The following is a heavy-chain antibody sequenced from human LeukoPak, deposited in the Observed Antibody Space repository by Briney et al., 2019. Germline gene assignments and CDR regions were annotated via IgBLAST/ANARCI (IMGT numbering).Heavy chain of an antibody. D-gene: IGHD2-8*01. J-gene: IGHJ6*02. V-gene: IGHV4-61*02. CDR3: ARGFLGPNKNGMDV. CDR2: IYTSGST. Sequence: SQTLSLTCTVSGGSISSGSYYWSWIRQPAGKGLEWIGRIYTSGSTNYNPSLKSRVTISVDTPKNQFSLKLSSVTAADTAVYYCARGFLGPNKNGMDVWGQGTTVTVSS. CDR1: GGSISSGSYY.